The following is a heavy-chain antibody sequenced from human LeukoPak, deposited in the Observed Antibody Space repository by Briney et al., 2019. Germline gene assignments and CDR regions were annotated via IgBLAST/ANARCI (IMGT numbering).Heavy chain of an antibody. J-gene: IGHJ4*02. CDR2: ISGSGGST. D-gene: IGHD3-10*01. Sequence: QPGGSLRLSCAASGFTFDDYAMHWVRQAPGKGLEWVSAISGSGGSTYYADSVKGRFTISRDNSKNTLYLQMNSLRAEDTAVYYCAKDHGRDYYGSGRYDYWGQGTLVTVSS. V-gene: IGHV3-23*01. CDR1: GFTFDDYA. CDR3: AKDHGRDYYGSGRYDY.